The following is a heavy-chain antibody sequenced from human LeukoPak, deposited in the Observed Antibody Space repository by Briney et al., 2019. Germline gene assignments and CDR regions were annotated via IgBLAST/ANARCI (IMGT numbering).Heavy chain of an antibody. D-gene: IGHD3-3*01. CDR3: AREDDEYYDFWSGYYTGGVVDY. CDR2: ISSSSSTI. J-gene: IGHJ4*02. V-gene: IGHV3-48*02. CDR1: GFTFSSYS. Sequence: SGGSLGLSCAASGFTFSSYSMNWVRQAPGKGLEWVSYISSSSSTIYYADSVKGRFTISRDNAKNSLYLQMNSLRDEDTAVYYCAREDDEYYDFWSGYYTGGVVDYWGQGTLVTVSS.